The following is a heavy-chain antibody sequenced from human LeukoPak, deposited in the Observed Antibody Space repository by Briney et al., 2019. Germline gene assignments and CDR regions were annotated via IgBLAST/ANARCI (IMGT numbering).Heavy chain of an antibody. V-gene: IGHV4-61*02. J-gene: IGHJ5*02. CDR2: IYTSGIT. CDR1: GGSISSGSYY. D-gene: IGHD3-3*01. CDR3: ARDWRGWFDP. Sequence: SETLSLXCTVSGGSISSGSYYWIWIRQPAGKGLEWIGRIYTSGITNYNPSLKSRVTISVDTSKNQFSLKLSSVTAADTAAYYCARDWRGWFDPWGQGTLVTVSS.